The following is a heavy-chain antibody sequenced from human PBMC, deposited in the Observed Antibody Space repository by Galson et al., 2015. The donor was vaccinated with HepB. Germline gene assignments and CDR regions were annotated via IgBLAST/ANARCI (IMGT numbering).Heavy chain of an antibody. V-gene: IGHV1-69*04. D-gene: IGHD3-10*01. CDR3: ARSGDGFDDP. Sequence: SVKVSCKAPGGTFSTYGVSWVRQAPGQGLEWMGRIIPILGTANNAQKFQGRVTLSADKSTSIAYMEMSSLRSDDTAVYYCARSGDGFDDPWGQGTLVTVSS. CDR1: GGTFSTYG. J-gene: IGHJ5*02. CDR2: IIPILGTA.